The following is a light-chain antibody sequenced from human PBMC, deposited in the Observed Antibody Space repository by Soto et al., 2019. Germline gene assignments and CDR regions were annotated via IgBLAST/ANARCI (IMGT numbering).Light chain of an antibody. V-gene: IGLV2-14*01. J-gene: IGLJ2*01. CDR2: EVS. Sequence: QSARTQPASVSGSPGQSITCSCTGTSSDVGGYNYVSWYQQHPGKAPKLMIYEVSNRPSGVSNRFSGSKSGNTASLTISGLQAEDEADYYCSSYTSSSTLVVFGGETKLTVL. CDR3: SSYTSSSTLVV. CDR1: SSDVGGYNY.